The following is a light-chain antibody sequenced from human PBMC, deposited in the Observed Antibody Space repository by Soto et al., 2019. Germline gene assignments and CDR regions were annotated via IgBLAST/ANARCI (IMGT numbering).Light chain of an antibody. CDR3: SSYAGSNNFV. CDR2: EVT. Sequence: QSVLTQPPSASGSPGQSVTISCTGTSSDVGGYDYVSWYQQHPGKAPKLMIYEVTKRTSGVPDRFSGSKSCNTAFLTVSGLQAEAEADYYCSSYAGSNNFVFGTGTKVTV. J-gene: IGLJ1*01. V-gene: IGLV2-8*01. CDR1: SSDVGGYDY.